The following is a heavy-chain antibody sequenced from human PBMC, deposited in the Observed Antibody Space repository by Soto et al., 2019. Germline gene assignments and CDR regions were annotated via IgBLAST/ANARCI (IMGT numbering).Heavy chain of an antibody. Sequence: QVQLQESGPGLVKPSQTLSLTCTVSGGSISSGDYYWSWIRQPPEKGLEWIGYIYYSGSTYYNPSLKSRVTXSXXXSXDQFSLKLSSVTAADTAVYYCARLTPGYSSGWFIDYWGQGTLVTVSS. CDR3: ARLTPGYSSGWFIDY. J-gene: IGHJ4*02. V-gene: IGHV4-30-4*01. CDR1: GGSISSGDYY. CDR2: IYYSGST. D-gene: IGHD6-19*01.